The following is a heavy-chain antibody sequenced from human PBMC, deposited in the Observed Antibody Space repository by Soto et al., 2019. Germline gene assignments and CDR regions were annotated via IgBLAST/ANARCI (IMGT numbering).Heavy chain of an antibody. CDR2: IYWDDDK. D-gene: IGHD3-16*01. CDR3: AHHLVRGTFDY. Sequence: QITLNESGPTLVKPTQTLTLTCTFSGFSLSTVGVGVNWIRQPPGKALEWLAVIYWDDDKRYSPSLKSRLTITKDTSKNQVVLKMTNMDPVDTATYYCAHHLVRGTFDYWGQGMLVTVSS. V-gene: IGHV2-5*02. J-gene: IGHJ4*02. CDR1: GFSLSTVGVG.